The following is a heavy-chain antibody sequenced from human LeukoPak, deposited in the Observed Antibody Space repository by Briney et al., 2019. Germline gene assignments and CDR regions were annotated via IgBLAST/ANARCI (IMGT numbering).Heavy chain of an antibody. J-gene: IGHJ5*02. CDR1: GYTFTGYY. D-gene: IGHD5-18*01. V-gene: IGHV1-2*02. CDR2: INPNSGGT. Sequence: ASVKVSCKASGYTFTGYYMHWVRQAPGQGLEWMGWINPNSGGTNYAQKFQGGVTMTRDTSISTAYMELSRLRSDDTAVYYCARDGGGYSYGYWFDPWGQGTLVTVSS. CDR3: ARDGGGYSYGYWFDP.